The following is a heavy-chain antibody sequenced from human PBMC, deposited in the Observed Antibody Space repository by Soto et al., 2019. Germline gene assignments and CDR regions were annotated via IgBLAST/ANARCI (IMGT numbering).Heavy chain of an antibody. CDR3: ARQAVAATEPDY. CDR1: GYSFTSYW. CDR2: IDPSDSYT. J-gene: IGHJ4*02. D-gene: IGHD6-19*01. Sequence: PGESLKISCKGSGYSFTSYWISWVRQMPGKGLEWMGRIDPSDSYTNYSPSFQGHVTISADKSISTAYLQWSSLKASDTAMYCCARQAVAATEPDYWGQGTLVTVSS. V-gene: IGHV5-10-1*01.